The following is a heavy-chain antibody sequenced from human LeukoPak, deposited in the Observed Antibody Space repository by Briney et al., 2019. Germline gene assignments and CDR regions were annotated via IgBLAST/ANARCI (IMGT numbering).Heavy chain of an antibody. CDR1: GFTFSSYA. Sequence: GGSLRLSCAASGFTFSSYAMSWVRQAPGKGLEWVSAISGSGGSTYYADSVKGRFTISRDNSKNTLYLQMNSLRAEDTAVYYCAKLSSSSSSMQYFDYWGQGTLVTVSS. D-gene: IGHD6-13*01. J-gene: IGHJ4*02. CDR2: ISGSGGST. V-gene: IGHV3-23*01. CDR3: AKLSSSSSSMQYFDY.